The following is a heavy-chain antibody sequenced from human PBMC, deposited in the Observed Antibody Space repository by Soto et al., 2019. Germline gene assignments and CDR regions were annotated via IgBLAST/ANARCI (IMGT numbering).Heavy chain of an antibody. CDR1: GDTFSTYT. V-gene: IGHV1-69*12. CDR2: IIPRSATS. CDR3: AREGLVLVPTTVNSDYSYYAMDV. D-gene: IGHD2-2*01. J-gene: IGHJ6*02. Sequence: QVQLVQSGAEVKKPGSSVKVSCKASGDTFSTYTITWMLQAPGQGLEWMGGIIPRSATSNYAQKFQGRVTIPAAESTNTAYMELSSLRSEDTAVYYCAREGLVLVPTTVNSDYSYYAMDVWGQGTTVTVSS.